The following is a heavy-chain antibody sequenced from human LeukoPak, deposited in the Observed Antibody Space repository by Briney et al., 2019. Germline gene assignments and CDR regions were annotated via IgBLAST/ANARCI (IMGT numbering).Heavy chain of an antibody. CDR2: ITYDGSTE. CDR3: AKDRGGYCSGGRCSASGIWDY. V-gene: IGHV3-30*18. Sequence: AGRSLRLFCSASGFTFSTYGMHWVRQAPGKGLEWVAVITYDGSTEFYADSVKGRFTISRDNSKNTLYLQMNSLRAEDTAVYYCAKDRGGYCSGGRCSASGIWDYWGQGTLVTVSS. CDR1: GFTFSTYG. D-gene: IGHD2-15*01. J-gene: IGHJ4*02.